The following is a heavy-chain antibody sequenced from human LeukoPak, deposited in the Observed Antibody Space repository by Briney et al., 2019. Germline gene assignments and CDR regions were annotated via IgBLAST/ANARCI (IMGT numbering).Heavy chain of an antibody. J-gene: IGHJ4*02. D-gene: IGHD6-19*01. CDR2: INHSGST. CDR3: ARARGAVAIDY. Sequence: AETLSLTCAVYGGSFSGYYWSWIRQPPGKGLEWIGEINHSGSTNYNPSLKSRVTVSVDTSKNQFSLKLTSVTAADTAVYYCARARGAVAIDYWGQGTLVTVSS. CDR1: GGSFSGYY. V-gene: IGHV4-34*01.